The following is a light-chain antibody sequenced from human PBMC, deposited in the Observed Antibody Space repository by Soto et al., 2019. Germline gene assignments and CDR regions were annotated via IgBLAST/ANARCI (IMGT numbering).Light chain of an antibody. CDR1: SGSIASNY. Sequence: NFLLTQPHSVSGSPGKTVIISCTRSSGSIASNYVQWYQQRPGSSPTTVIYEDNQRPSGVPDRFSGSIDSSSNSASLTISGLETEDEADYFCQSYDATNQVFGGGTQLTVL. CDR2: EDN. J-gene: IGLJ3*02. CDR3: QSYDATNQV. V-gene: IGLV6-57*01.